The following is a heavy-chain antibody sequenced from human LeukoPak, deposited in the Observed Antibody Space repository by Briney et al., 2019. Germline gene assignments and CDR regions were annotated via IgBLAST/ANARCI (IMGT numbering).Heavy chain of an antibody. CDR3: ARDPGYSSSGWFDP. V-gene: IGHV3-7*01. CDR2: IKQGGSEK. CDR1: GFTFSSYW. Sequence: GGSLRLSCAASGFTFSSYWMSWVRQAPGKGLEWVANIKQGGSEKYYVDSVKGRFTISRDNAKNSLYLQMNSLRAEDTAVYYCARDPGYSSSGWFDPWGQGTLVTVSS. D-gene: IGHD6-13*01. J-gene: IGHJ5*02.